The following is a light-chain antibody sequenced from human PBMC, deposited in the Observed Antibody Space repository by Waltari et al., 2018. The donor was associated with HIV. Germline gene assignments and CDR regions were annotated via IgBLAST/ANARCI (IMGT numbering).Light chain of an antibody. CDR3: QQYHTQFT. Sequence: DIQMSQSPYYLSASVSDRVTITCQPTQDIRYYLNWYQQKPGEAPRLLIYDASRLRPGIPSRFSGGGSGTHFTLTISSLQPEDIATYYCQQYHTQFTFGPGTKVDI. J-gene: IGKJ3*01. V-gene: IGKV1-33*01. CDR2: DAS. CDR1: QDIRYY.